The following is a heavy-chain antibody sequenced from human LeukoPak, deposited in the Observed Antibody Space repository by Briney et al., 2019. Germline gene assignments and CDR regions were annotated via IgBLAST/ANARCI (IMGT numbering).Heavy chain of an antibody. V-gene: IGHV4-59*08. CDR2: IYYSGST. Sequence: SETLSLTCIVSGGSITGYYWSWIRQPPGKGLEWIGYIYYSGSTNYNRSLKSRLTISLDTSKNQLSLKLSSATAADTAVYYCARPPTFLTGYYPTPWGQGTLVTVSS. D-gene: IGHD3-9*01. CDR3: ARPPTFLTGYYPTP. CDR1: GGSITGYY. J-gene: IGHJ5*01.